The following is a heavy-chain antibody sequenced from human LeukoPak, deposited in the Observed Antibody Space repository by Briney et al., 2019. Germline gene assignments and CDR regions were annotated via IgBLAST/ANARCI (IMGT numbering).Heavy chain of an antibody. CDR2: FDPEDGET. J-gene: IGHJ4*02. V-gene: IGHV1-24*01. Sequence: EASVKVSCTVSGYTLTELSMHWVRQAPGKGLEWMGGFDPEDGETIYAQKFQGRVTMTEDTSTDTAYMELSSLRSEDTAVYYCATPGQLVHGLDYWGQGTLVTVSS. CDR3: ATPGQLVHGLDY. D-gene: IGHD6-13*01. CDR1: GYTLTELS.